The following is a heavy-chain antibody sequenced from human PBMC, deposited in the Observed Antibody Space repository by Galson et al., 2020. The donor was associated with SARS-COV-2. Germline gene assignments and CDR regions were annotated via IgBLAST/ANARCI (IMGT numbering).Heavy chain of an antibody. J-gene: IGHJ5*02. V-gene: IGHV1-24*01. CDR2: FDPEDGET. CDR1: GYPLTELS. D-gene: IGHD1-26*01. CDR3: ATTSPYSGRETGSWFDP. Sequence: ASVNVSCKVSGYPLTELSMHWVRQAPGKGLAWMGGFDPEDGETIYAQKFQGRVTMTEDTSTDTAYMELSSLRSEDTAVYYCATTSPYSGRETGSWFDPWGQGTLVTVSS.